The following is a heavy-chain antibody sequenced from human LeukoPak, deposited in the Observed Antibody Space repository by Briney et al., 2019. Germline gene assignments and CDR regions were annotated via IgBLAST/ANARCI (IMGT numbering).Heavy chain of an antibody. CDR3: AKVLRSCAYAEMAASDY. CDR2: IRFVGSNK. D-gene: IGHD2-8*01. J-gene: IGHJ4*02. V-gene: IGHV3-30*02. CDR1: GFTFSNYG. Sequence: GGSLRLSCAASGFTFSNYGVHWVRQAPGKGLEWVSFIRFVGSNKYYADSVKGRFTISRDSSKNTLYLQMNSLRAEDTAVYYCAKVLRSCAYAEMAASDYWGQGTLVTVSS.